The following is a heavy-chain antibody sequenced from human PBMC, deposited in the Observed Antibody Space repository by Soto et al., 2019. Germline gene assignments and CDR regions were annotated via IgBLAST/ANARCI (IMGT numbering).Heavy chain of an antibody. CDR2: ISSSSSTI. D-gene: IGHD3-10*01. CDR1: GFTFSSYS. V-gene: IGHV3-48*01. Sequence: EVQLVESGGGLVQPGGSLRLSCAASGFTFSSYSMNWVRQAPGKGLEWVSYISSSSSTIYYADSVKGRFTISRDNAKNSLYLQMNSLRAEDTAVYYCARGGVILSGPDAFDIWGQGTMVTVSS. CDR3: ARGGVILSGPDAFDI. J-gene: IGHJ3*02.